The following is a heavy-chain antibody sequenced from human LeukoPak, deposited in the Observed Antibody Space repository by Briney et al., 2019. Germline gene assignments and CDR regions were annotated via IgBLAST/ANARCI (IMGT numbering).Heavy chain of an antibody. CDR3: AREEQAYYYGSGSYWN. V-gene: IGHV1-2*02. D-gene: IGHD3-10*01. CDR1: GYTFTGYY. CDR2: INPNSGGT. Sequence: AASVKVSCKASGYTFTGYYMHWVRQAPGQGLEWMGWINPNSGGTNYAQKFQGRVTMTRDTSISTAYMELSRLRSDDTAVYYCAREEQAYYYGSGSYWNWGQGTLVTVSS. J-gene: IGHJ4*02.